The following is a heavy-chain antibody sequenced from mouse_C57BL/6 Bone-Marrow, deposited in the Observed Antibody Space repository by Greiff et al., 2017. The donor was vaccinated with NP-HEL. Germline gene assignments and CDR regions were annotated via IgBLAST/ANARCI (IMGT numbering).Heavy chain of an antibody. J-gene: IGHJ3*01. CDR3: ASAYYSNYRFAY. Sequence: QVQLKESGPELVKPGASVKISCKASGYAFSSSWMNWVKQRPGKGLEWIGRIYPGDGDTNYNGKFKGKATLTADKSSSTAYMQLSSLTSEDSAVYFCASAYYSNYRFAYWGQGTLVTVSA. D-gene: IGHD2-5*01. V-gene: IGHV1-82*01. CDR2: IYPGDGDT. CDR1: GYAFSSSW.